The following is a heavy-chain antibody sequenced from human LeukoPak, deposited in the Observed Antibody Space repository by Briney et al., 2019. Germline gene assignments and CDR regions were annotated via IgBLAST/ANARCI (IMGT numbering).Heavy chain of an antibody. CDR1: GYSFTSYW. J-gene: IGHJ6*04. CDR2: IDPSDSYT. CDR3: ARYGDWTYYSYGMDV. V-gene: IGHV5-10-1*01. D-gene: IGHD4-17*01. Sequence: GESLKISRKGSGYSFTSYWISWVRQMPGKGLEWMGRIDPSDSYTNYSPSFQGHVTISADKSISTAYLQWSSLKASDTAMYSCARYGDWTYYSYGMDVWGKGTTVTVSS.